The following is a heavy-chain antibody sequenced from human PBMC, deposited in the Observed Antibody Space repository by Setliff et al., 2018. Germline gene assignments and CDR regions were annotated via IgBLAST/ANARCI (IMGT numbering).Heavy chain of an antibody. CDR1: GYTFSEAI. V-gene: IGHV1-18*01. CDR2: IGVYTGRT. D-gene: IGHD2-8*01. J-gene: IGHJ4*02. Sequence: ASVKVSCKASGYTFSEAIVSWVRQAPGQGLEWMGWIGVYTGRTSSAQKFQDRLTMMTEKSTNMAYMELRGLTSNDTAVYYCLRLVRYCSRTTCQRTLGDEVWGQGTLVTVSS. CDR3: LRLVRYCSRTTCQRTLGDEV.